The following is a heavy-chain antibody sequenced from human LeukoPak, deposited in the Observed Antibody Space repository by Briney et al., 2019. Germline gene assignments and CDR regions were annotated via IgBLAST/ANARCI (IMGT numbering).Heavy chain of an antibody. V-gene: IGHV3-30*03. CDR1: GFTFSNYG. Sequence: PGGSLRLSCAASGFTFSNYGMHWDRQAPGKGLEWVAVMSDDGSYKYYADSVKGRFTISRDNSKSTLYLQMNSLRTEDTAVYYCATTGHSSGWYPDDNWGQGTLVTVSS. J-gene: IGHJ4*02. CDR3: ATTGHSSGWYPDDN. D-gene: IGHD6-19*01. CDR2: MSDDGSYK.